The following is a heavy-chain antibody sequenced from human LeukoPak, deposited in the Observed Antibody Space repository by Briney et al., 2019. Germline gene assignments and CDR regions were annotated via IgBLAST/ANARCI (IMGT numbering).Heavy chain of an antibody. CDR2: ISSSGSTI. CDR3: ARGPSIVATDLDAFDI. V-gene: IGHV3-11*01. J-gene: IGHJ3*02. Sequence: PGGSLRLSCAASGFTFSDYYMSWIRQAPGKGLEWVSYISSSGSTIYYADSVKGRFTISRDNAKNSLYLQMNSLRAEDTAVYYYARGPSIVATDLDAFDIWGQGTMVTVSS. D-gene: IGHD5-12*01. CDR1: GFTFSDYY.